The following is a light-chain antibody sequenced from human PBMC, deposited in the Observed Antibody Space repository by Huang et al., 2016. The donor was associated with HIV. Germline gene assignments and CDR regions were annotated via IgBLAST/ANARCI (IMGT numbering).Light chain of an antibody. CDR3: QHYGGSRLT. V-gene: IGKV3-20*01. CDR1: QGLRNNNY. CDR2: DAS. J-gene: IGKJ4*01. Sequence: DIWLPQSPGTLSWSPGEGATLACRASQGLRNNNYLAWYQHKPGQAPRLLVYDASKRATCIPDRFTGCGSGTDFTLTISRLEPGDVSFYYCQHYGGSRLTFGGGTKVEIK.